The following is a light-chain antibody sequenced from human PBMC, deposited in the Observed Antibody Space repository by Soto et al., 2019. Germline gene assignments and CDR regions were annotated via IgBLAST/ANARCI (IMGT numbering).Light chain of an antibody. CDR2: GAS. CDR3: QQYNNWPRT. V-gene: IGKV3-15*01. J-gene: IGKJ1*01. Sequence: EKVMTHSPATLSASPGERATLSCRASQSVSSNLAWYQQKPGQAPRLLVYGASTRATEIPARFSGTGSGTEFTLTISSLQSEDFAVYYCQQYNNWPRTFGQGTKVDIK. CDR1: QSVSSN.